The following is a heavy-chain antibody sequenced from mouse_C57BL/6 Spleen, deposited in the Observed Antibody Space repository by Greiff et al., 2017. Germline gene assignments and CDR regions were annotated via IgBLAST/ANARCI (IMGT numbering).Heavy chain of an antibody. D-gene: IGHD2-1*01. CDR1: GYSFTGYY. Sequence: EVQLQQSGPELVKPGASVKISCKASGYSFTGYYMNWVKQSPEKSLEWIGEINPSTGGTTYNQKFKAKATLTVDKSSSTAYMQLKSLTSEDSAVYYCARSVYYGNYKDCDYWGQGTTLTVSS. J-gene: IGHJ2*01. CDR3: ARSVYYGNYKDCDY. V-gene: IGHV1-42*01. CDR2: INPSTGGT.